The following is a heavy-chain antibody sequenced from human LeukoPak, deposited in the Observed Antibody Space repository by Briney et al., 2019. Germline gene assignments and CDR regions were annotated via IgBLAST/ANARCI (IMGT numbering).Heavy chain of an antibody. CDR3: ARPRSYYDDSSGYPDAFDL. CDR1: GFTFSSYW. CDR2: IKQDGSEK. D-gene: IGHD3-22*01. Sequence: PGGSLRLSCAASGFTFSSYWMSWVRQAPGRGLEWVANIKQDGSEKYHVDSVKGRFTISRDNVKNSLYLQMNSLRAEDTAVYYCARPRSYYDDSSGYPDAFDLWGQETMVTVSS. J-gene: IGHJ3*01. V-gene: IGHV3-7*03.